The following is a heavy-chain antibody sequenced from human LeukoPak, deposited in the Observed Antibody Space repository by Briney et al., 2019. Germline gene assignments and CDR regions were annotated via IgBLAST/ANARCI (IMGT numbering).Heavy chain of an antibody. D-gene: IGHD3-10*01. Sequence: GASVKVSCKASGGTFSSYAISWVRQAPGQGLEWMGGIIPIFGTANYAQKFQGRVTITADESTSTAYMELSSLRSEDTAVYYCARTYYGSGSFDYWGQGTLVTVSS. CDR1: GGTFSSYA. V-gene: IGHV1-69*13. J-gene: IGHJ4*02. CDR3: ARTYYGSGSFDY. CDR2: IIPIFGTA.